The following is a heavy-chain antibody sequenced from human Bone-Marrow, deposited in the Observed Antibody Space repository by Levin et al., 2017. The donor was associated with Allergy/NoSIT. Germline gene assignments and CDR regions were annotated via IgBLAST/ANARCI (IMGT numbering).Heavy chain of an antibody. Sequence: PSETLSLTCSVSGGSINNYYWSWIRQPPGKGLEWIGYIYYRGDTKYNPSLKSRVTISVDTSKNQFSLRLTSVTAADTALYYCARDNYYGSGDNWFDPWGQGTLVTVSS. V-gene: IGHV4-59*01. CDR1: GGSINNYY. D-gene: IGHD3-10*01. CDR3: ARDNYYGSGDNWFDP. J-gene: IGHJ5*02. CDR2: IYYRGDT.